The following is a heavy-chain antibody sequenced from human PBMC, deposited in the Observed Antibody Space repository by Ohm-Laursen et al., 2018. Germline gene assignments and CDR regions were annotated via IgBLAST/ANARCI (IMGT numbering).Heavy chain of an antibody. D-gene: IGHD4-11*01. CDR1: GFTFSSYA. J-gene: IGHJ4*02. Sequence: SLRLSCAASGFTFSSYAMHWVRQAPGKGLEWVAVISYHGSNEYYADSVKGRFTISRDNAKISLYLQMDSLRVEDTAVYYCARVGTTVAAGTLDYWGQGTLVTVSS. CDR2: ISYHGSNE. CDR3: ARVGTTVAAGTLDY. V-gene: IGHV3-30*03.